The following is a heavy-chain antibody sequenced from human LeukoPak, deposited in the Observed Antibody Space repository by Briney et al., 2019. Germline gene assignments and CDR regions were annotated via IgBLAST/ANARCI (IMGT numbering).Heavy chain of an antibody. D-gene: IGHD1-26*01. J-gene: IGHJ4*02. CDR2: INHSGST. CDR1: GGSFSGYY. Sequence: SETLSLTCAVYGGSFSGYYWSWIRQPPGKGLEWIGEINHSGSTNYNPSLKSRVTISVDTSKNQFSLKLSSATAADTAVYYCARGRGGGRYFDYWGQGTLVTVSS. V-gene: IGHV4-34*01. CDR3: ARGRGGGRYFDY.